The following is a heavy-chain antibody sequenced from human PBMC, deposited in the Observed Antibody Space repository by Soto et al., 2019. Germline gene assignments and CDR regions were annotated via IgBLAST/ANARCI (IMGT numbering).Heavy chain of an antibody. J-gene: IGHJ4*02. V-gene: IGHV3-48*03. D-gene: IGHD3-10*01. CDR2: ISSSGSTA. CDR3: TRAAWFPYLSFY. Sequence: SLRLSCAASGFTFSRFELHWVRQAPGKWLEWISYISSSGSTAYYASSVEGRFTISRDNANNSVYLQMDSLRAEDTALYYCTRAAWFPYLSFYWGQGALVTVSS. CDR1: GFTFSRFE.